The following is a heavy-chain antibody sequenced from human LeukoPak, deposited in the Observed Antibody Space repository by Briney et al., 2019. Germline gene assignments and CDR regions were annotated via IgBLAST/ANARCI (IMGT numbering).Heavy chain of an antibody. J-gene: IGHJ3*02. Sequence: PGGSLRLSCAASGFTVSSNYMSWVRQAPGKGLEWVSVIYSGGSTYYADSVKGRFTISRDNSKNTLYLQMNSLRAEDTAVYYCARRPTYYDSLGAFDIWGQGTMVTVSS. CDR2: IYSGGST. CDR1: GFTVSSNY. D-gene: IGHD3-3*01. V-gene: IGHV3-66*04. CDR3: ARRPTYYDSLGAFDI.